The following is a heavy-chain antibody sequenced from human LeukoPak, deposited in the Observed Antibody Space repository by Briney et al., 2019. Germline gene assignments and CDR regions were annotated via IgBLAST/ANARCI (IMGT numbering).Heavy chain of an antibody. J-gene: IGHJ3*02. CDR1: GYTFTGYY. Sequence: ASVKVSCKASGYTFTGYYIHWVRQAPGQGLEWMGWINADSGGTNLAQRFQGRVTMARDTSSSTAYMELSRLTSDDTAVYYCARMRRGDHGLSGAFDIWGQGTMVTVSS. V-gene: IGHV1-2*02. D-gene: IGHD4-17*01. CDR2: INADSGGT. CDR3: ARMRRGDHGLSGAFDI.